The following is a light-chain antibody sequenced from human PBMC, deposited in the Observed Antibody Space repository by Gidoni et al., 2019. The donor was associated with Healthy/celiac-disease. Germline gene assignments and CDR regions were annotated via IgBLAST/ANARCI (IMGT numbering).Light chain of an antibody. CDR3: QQYGSSPGT. V-gene: IGKV3-20*01. Sequence: EIVLTQSPGTLSLSPGERATLSCRASQSVSSSYLAWYQQKPGQAPRLLIYGASSRATGIPDRFSGSWSGKDFTLTISRLEPEDFAVYYCQQYGSSPGTFGQGTKVEIK. CDR1: QSVSSSY. J-gene: IGKJ1*01. CDR2: GAS.